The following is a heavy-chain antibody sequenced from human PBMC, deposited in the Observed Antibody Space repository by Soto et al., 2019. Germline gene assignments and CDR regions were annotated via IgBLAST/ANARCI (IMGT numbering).Heavy chain of an antibody. Sequence: ASVKVSCKASGGTFSSYAISWVRQAPGQGLEWMGGIIPIFGTANYAQKFQGRVTITADESTSTAYMELSSLRSEDTAVYYCARGGEDVVVPAAYYYYMDVWGKGTTVTVSS. CDR2: IIPIFGTA. CDR1: GGTFSSYA. J-gene: IGHJ6*03. CDR3: ARGGEDVVVPAAYYYYMDV. D-gene: IGHD2-2*01. V-gene: IGHV1-69*13.